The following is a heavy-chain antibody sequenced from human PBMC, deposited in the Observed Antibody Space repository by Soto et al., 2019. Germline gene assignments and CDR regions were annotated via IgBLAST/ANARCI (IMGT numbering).Heavy chain of an antibody. Sequence: EVQLVESGGGLVQPGGSLRLSCAASGFTFSSYSMNWVRQAPGKGLEWVSYISSSSSTIYYADSVKGRFTISRDNAKNAVYLQMNSLRDEDAAVYYCARDNYGDYLTWFDPWGEGTLVTVSS. D-gene: IGHD4-17*01. CDR3: ARDNYGDYLTWFDP. CDR1: GFTFSSYS. J-gene: IGHJ5*02. V-gene: IGHV3-48*02. CDR2: ISSSSSTI.